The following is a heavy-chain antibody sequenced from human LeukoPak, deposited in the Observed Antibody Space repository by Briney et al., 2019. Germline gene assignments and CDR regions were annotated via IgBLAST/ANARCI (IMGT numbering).Heavy chain of an antibody. Sequence: GGSLRLSCAASGFTFSSYWMSWVRQAPGKGLEWVASIKQDGSEKHYMDSVKGRFTISRDNAKNSLYLQMNSLRAEDTAVYYCARDGSRGNLVTAPDYWGQGTLVTVSS. CDR1: GFTFSSYW. J-gene: IGHJ4*02. V-gene: IGHV3-7*01. CDR3: ARDGSRGNLVTAPDY. CDR2: IKQDGSEK. D-gene: IGHD2-21*02.